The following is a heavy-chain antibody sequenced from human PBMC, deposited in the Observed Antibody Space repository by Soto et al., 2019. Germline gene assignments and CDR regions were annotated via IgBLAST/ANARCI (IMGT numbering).Heavy chain of an antibody. CDR1: GFTVSSKY. J-gene: IGHJ5*02. V-gene: IGHV3-66*01. CDR2: IQSGGST. CDR3: AKSPLGNWIDP. Sequence: GGSLRLSCAASGFTVSSKYMSWVRQAPGKGLEWVSLIQSGGSTYYAGSVKGRFTISRDNSENTLFLQMNSLRVEDTAVYYCAKSPLGNWIDPRGQGTLVTVSS.